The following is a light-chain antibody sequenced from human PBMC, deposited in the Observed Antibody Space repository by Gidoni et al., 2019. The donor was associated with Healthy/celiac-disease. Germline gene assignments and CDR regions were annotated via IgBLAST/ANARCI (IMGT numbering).Light chain of an antibody. J-gene: IGKJ1*01. V-gene: IGKV3-20*01. CDR2: GAS. CDR1: QSVSSSY. Sequence: ELVLTHSPGTLSLSPGERATLSCRASQSVSSSYLAWYQQKPGQASRLLIYGASSRATGIPDRFSGSGSGTDFTLTISRLEPEDFAVYYCQQYGNSPKWTFGQGTKVEIK. CDR3: QQYGNSPKWT.